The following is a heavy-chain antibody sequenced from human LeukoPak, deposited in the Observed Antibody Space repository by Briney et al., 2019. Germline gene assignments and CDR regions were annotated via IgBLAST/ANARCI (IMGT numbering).Heavy chain of an antibody. CDR3: ARATKWELLYFDY. CDR2: IYYSGST. J-gene: IGHJ4*02. Sequence: PSETLSLTCTVSGGSISGYYWSWIRQPPGKGLEWIGYIYYSGSTNYNPSLKSRVTISVDTSKNQFSLKLSSVTAADTAVYYCARATKWELLYFDYWGQGTLVTVSS. V-gene: IGHV4-59*01. CDR1: GGSISGYY. D-gene: IGHD1-26*01.